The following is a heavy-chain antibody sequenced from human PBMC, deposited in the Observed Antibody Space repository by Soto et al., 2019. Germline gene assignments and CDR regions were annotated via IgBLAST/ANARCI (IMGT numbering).Heavy chain of an antibody. V-gene: IGHV4-34*01. CDR2: INYSGST. J-gene: IGHJ5*02. CDR3: ARGRPRNKSWFDP. Sequence: ETLSLTCAVYGGSFSTYCWSWIRQPPGKGLEWIGEINYSGSTNYNPSLKSRVTISLDTSKNQFSLNLRSVTAADTAVYYCARGRPRNKSWFDPWGQGTQVTVSS. CDR1: GGSFSTYC.